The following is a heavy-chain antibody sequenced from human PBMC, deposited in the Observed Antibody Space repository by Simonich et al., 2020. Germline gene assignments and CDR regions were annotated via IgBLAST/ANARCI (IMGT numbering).Heavy chain of an antibody. D-gene: IGHD2-2*01. CDR1: GYTFTGYS. Sequence: QVQLVQSGAAVKKPGASVKFSCKASGYTFTGYSRHWVRQAPGQGLEWMGLINPNRGGTKYAQKLQSRVTMTRDTSISTAYMELSRLRSDDTAVYYCARDPVVPAAIRNAFDIWGQGTMVTVSS. V-gene: IGHV1-2*02. J-gene: IGHJ3*02. CDR3: ARDPVVPAAIRNAFDI. CDR2: INPNRGGT.